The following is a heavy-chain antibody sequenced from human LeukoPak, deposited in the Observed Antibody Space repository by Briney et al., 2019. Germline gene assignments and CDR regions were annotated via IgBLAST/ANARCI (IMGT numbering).Heavy chain of an antibody. CDR3: ARVGYDSSGYYPLDY. V-gene: IGHV1-18*01. CDR1: GYTFTSYG. CDR2: ISAYNGNT. Sequence: ASVKVSCKASGYTFTSYGISWVRQAPGQGLEWMAWISAYNGNTNYAQKLQGRVTMTTDTSTSTAYMELRSLRSDDTAVYYCARVGYDSSGYYPLDYWGQGTLVTVSS. J-gene: IGHJ4*02. D-gene: IGHD3-22*01.